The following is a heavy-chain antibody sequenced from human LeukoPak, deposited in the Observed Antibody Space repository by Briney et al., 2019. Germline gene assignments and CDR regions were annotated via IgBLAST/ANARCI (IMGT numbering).Heavy chain of an antibody. CDR3: ARSSAPLQVGDFDY. Sequence: PGGSLRLSCAASGFTVSSNYMSWVRQAPGKGLEWVSVIYSGGSTYYADSVKGRLTISRDNSKNTLYLQMNSLRAEDTAVYYCARSSAPLQVGDFDYWGQGTLVTASS. J-gene: IGHJ4*02. CDR1: GFTVSSNY. CDR2: IYSGGST. V-gene: IGHV3-66*01. D-gene: IGHD1-26*01.